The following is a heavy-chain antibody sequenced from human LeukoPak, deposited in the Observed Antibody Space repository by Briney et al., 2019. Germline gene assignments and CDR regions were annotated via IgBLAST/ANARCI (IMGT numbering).Heavy chain of an antibody. CDR1: GFTFSSYW. D-gene: IGHD3-10*01. CDR2: INSDGSST. V-gene: IGHV3-74*01. J-gene: IGHJ2*01. CDR3: ARDRGHYYASGSYSQYRYFDL. Sequence: GGSLRLSCAASGFTFSSYWMHWVRQAPGKGLVWVSRINSDGSSTSYADSVKGRFTISRDNAKNTLYLQMNSLRPEDTAVYYCARDRGHYYASGSYSQYRYFDLWGRGTLVTVSS.